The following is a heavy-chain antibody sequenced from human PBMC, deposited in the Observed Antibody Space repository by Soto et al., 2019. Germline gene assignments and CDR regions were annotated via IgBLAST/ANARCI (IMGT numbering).Heavy chain of an antibody. Sequence: QVQLAQSGAEVKQPGASVKVSCKASGYTFRSYGISWVRQAPGQGLEWMGRISAYNGNTKYAQKFQGRVTMTTDTSTTTAYMELRSLRSDDTAVYYCARDQGYTYGHLFDYWGQGTLVTVSS. CDR2: ISAYNGNT. CDR3: ARDQGYTYGHLFDY. J-gene: IGHJ4*02. V-gene: IGHV1-18*01. D-gene: IGHD5-18*01. CDR1: GYTFRSYG.